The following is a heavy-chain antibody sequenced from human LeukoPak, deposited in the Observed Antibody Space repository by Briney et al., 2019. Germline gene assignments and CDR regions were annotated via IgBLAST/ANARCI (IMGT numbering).Heavy chain of an antibody. D-gene: IGHD2-8*01. V-gene: IGHV3-30*02. J-gene: IGHJ3*01. CDR3: AKDLFPNGPSGAFDP. CDR1: GFTFSSYC. CDR2: IRYDGSNT. Sequence: TGGSLRLSCAASGFTFSSYCMHWVRQAPGKGLEWVAFIRYDGSNTYYADSVKGRFTISRDNSKNTLYLQMNSLRAEHTAVYYCAKDLFPNGPSGAFDPWGQGTMVTVSS.